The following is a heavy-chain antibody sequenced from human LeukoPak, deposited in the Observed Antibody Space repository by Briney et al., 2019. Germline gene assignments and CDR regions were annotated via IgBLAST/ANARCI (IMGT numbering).Heavy chain of an antibody. CDR2: IYYSGST. CDR3: ARSLAPGSSGYPDY. CDR1: GGSISSGGYY. D-gene: IGHD3-22*01. Sequence: PSETLSLTCTVSGGSISSGGYYWSWIRQHPGKGLEWIGYIYYSGSTYYNPSLKSRVTISVDTSKNQFSLKLSSVTAADTAVYYCARSLAPGSSGYPDYWGQGTLVTVSS. J-gene: IGHJ4*02. V-gene: IGHV4-31*02.